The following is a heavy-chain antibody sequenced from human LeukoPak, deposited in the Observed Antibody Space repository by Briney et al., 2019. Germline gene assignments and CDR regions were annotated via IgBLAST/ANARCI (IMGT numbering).Heavy chain of an antibody. J-gene: IGHJ6*03. CDR3: ARGDDLVVVVPAASENYYYYMDV. V-gene: IGHV1-8*01. Sequence: ASVTVSCKASGYTFTSYDINWVRQAPGQGLEWMGWMNPNSGNTVYAQTFQGRVTMTRNTSISTAYMELSSLRSEDTAVYYCARGDDLVVVVPAASENYYYYMDVWGKGTTVTVSS. D-gene: IGHD2-2*01. CDR1: GYTFTSYD. CDR2: MNPNSGNT.